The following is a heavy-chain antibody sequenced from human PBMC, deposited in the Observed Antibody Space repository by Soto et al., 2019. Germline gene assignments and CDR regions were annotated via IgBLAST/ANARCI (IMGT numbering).Heavy chain of an antibody. V-gene: IGHV4-30-2*01. CDR1: GVPISSVCYS. Sequence: SETLSHICDVSGVPISSVCYSWSWIRQPPGKGLEWIGYIYHSGSTYYNPSLKSRVTISVDRSKNQFSLKLSSVTAADTAVYYCARVPDRRGQGTLVTVS. J-gene: IGHJ5*02. D-gene: IGHD2-2*01. CDR2: IYHSGST. CDR3: ARVPDR.